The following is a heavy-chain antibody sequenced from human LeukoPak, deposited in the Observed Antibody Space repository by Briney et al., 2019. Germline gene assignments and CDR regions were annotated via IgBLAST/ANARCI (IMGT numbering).Heavy chain of an antibody. J-gene: IGHJ4*02. Sequence: SVKVSCKASGGTFSSYAISWVRQAPGQGLEWMGGIIPIFGTANYAQKFQGRVTITADESTSTAYMELSSLRSGDTAVYYCARQVVPAAPYYFDYWGQGTLVTVSS. CDR3: ARQVVPAAPYYFDY. V-gene: IGHV1-69*01. CDR2: IIPIFGTA. D-gene: IGHD2-2*01. CDR1: GGTFSSYA.